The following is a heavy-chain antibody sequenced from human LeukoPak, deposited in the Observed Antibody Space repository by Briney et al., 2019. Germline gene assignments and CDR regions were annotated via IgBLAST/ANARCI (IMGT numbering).Heavy chain of an antibody. CDR1: GCTFSRYW. CDR2: IKQDGSGQ. V-gene: IGHV3-7*01. J-gene: IGHJ4*02. CDR3: TTGYSSGWYNEGNY. D-gene: IGHD6-19*01. Sequence: GSLRLSCVASGCTFSRYWMSWVRQAPGKGLEWVAKIKQDGSGQYYLDSVKGRFTISRDNAKNSLYLQMNSLRAEDTAVYFCTTGYSSGWYNEGNYWGQGTLVTVSS.